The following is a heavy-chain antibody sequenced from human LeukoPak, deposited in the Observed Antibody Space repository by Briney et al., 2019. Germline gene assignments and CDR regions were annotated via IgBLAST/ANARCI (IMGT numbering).Heavy chain of an antibody. CDR2: ISSSSSYI. J-gene: IGHJ4*02. Sequence: GGSLRLSCAASGFTFSSYSMTWVRQAPGKGLEWVSSISSSSSYIYYADSVKGRFTISRDNAKNSLYLQMNSLRAEDTAVYYCARVDYGDCDRDYWGQGTLVTVSS. CDR3: ARVDYGDCDRDY. CDR1: GFTFSSYS. D-gene: IGHD4-17*01. V-gene: IGHV3-21*01.